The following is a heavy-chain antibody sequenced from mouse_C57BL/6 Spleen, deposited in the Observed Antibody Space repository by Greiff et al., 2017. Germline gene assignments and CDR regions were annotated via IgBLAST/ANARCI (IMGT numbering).Heavy chain of an antibody. D-gene: IGHD1-1*01. Sequence: QVQLQQPGAELVKPGASVKLSCKASGYTFTSYWMHWVKQRPGRGLEWIGRIDPNSGGTKYNEKFKSKATLTVDKPSSTAYMQLSSLTSEDSAVYYGARCTTGVGFYWYFDVWGTGTTVTVSS. CDR2: IDPNSGGT. V-gene: IGHV1-72*01. CDR3: ARCTTGVGFYWYFDV. J-gene: IGHJ1*03. CDR1: GYTFTSYW.